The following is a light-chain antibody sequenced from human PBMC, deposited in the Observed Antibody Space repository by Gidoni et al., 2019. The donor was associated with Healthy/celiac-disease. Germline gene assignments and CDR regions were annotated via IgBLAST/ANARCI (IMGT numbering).Light chain of an antibody. J-gene: IGKJ3*01. CDR2: AAS. CDR3: QQSYSTPFT. Sequence: DIQMTQSPSSLSSSVGDRVTITCRASQSISSYLDWYQHKPGNAPKLLIYAASSLQSGFPSRFSGSGSGTDFTLTISSLQPEDFAAYYCQQSYSTPFTFGPGTKVDIK. CDR1: QSISSY. V-gene: IGKV1-39*01.